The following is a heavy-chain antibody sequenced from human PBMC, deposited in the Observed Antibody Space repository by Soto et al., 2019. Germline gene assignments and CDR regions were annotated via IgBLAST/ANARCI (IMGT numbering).Heavy chain of an antibody. D-gene: IGHD5-18*01. Sequence: QVQLVQCGAEVKKPGASVKVSCKASGYTFTGYYMHWVRQAPGQGLEWMGWINPNSGGTNYAQKFQGRVTMTRDTSISTAYMELSRLRSDDTAVYYCARVRTAIVSNNWFDPWGQGTLVTVSS. CDR3: ARVRTAIVSNNWFDP. V-gene: IGHV1-2*02. CDR1: GYTFTGYY. J-gene: IGHJ5*02. CDR2: INPNSGGT.